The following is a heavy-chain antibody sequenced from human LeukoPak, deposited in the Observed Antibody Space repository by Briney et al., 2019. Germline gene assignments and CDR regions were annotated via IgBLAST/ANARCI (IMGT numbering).Heavy chain of an antibody. V-gene: IGHV4-61*01. Sequence: PSETLSLTCAVSGYSINSGYYWSWIRQPPGKGLEWIGYIYYSGSTNYNPSLKSRVTISVDTSKNQFSLKLSSVTAADTAVYYCAREGGLREYYFDYWGQGTLVTVSS. CDR1: GYSINSGYY. CDR2: IYYSGST. J-gene: IGHJ4*02. CDR3: AREGGLREYYFDY. D-gene: IGHD3-16*01.